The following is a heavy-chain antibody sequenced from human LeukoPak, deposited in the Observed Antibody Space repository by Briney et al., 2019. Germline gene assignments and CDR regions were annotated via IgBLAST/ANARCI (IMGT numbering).Heavy chain of an antibody. V-gene: IGHV4-59*01. CDR3: ARLSRTVGRDAFDI. CDR1: GGSISSYY. CDR2: IYYSGST. Sequence: SETPSLTCTVSGGSISSYYCSWIRQPPGKGLEWIGYIYYSGSTNYNPSLKSRVIISVDTSKNQFSLKLSSVTAADTAVYYCARLSRTVGRDAFDIWGQGTMVTVSS. J-gene: IGHJ3*02. D-gene: IGHD4-23*01.